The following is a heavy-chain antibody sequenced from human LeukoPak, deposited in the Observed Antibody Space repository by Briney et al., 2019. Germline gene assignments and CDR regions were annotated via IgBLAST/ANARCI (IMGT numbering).Heavy chain of an antibody. D-gene: IGHD6-13*01. V-gene: IGHV3-30-3*01. J-gene: IGHJ6*02. CDR3: ARVRQQLVLWYYVMDV. Sequence: PGGSLRLSCAASGFTFSSYAMHWVRQAPGKGLEWVAVISYDGSNKYYADSVKGRFTISRDNSKNTLYLQMNSLRAEDTAVYYCARVRQQLVLWYYVMDVWGQGTTVTVSS. CDR2: ISYDGSNK. CDR1: GFTFSSYA.